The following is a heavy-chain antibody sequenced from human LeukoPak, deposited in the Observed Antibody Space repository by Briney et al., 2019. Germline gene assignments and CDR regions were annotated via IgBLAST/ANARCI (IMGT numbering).Heavy chain of an antibody. J-gene: IGHJ3*02. CDR2: IYPGDSDT. Sequence: GESLKISCKGSGYSSTNYWIAWVRQMPGKGLEWMGIIYPGDSDTKYSPSFQGQVTISADKSISTAYLQWSSLKASDTAMYYCAGQGDDYDAFDIWGQGTMVTVSS. V-gene: IGHV5-51*01. CDR3: AGQGDDYDAFDI. D-gene: IGHD4-11*01. CDR1: GYSSTNYW.